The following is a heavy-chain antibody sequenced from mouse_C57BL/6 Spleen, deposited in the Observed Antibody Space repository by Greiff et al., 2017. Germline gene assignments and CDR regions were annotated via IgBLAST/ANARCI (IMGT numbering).Heavy chain of an antibody. CDR1: GFTFSDYY. CDR3: SRVDDYGWYFDV. J-gene: IGHJ1*03. CDR2: INYDGSST. D-gene: IGHD2-4*01. V-gene: IGHV5-16*01. Sequence: EVQLQESEAGLVQPGTSVKLSCTASGFTFSDYYMAWVRQVPEKGLEWVANINYDGSSTYYMDTLKSRFIIARDNAKNILYLQMSSLKSEDAATYYCSRVDDYGWYFDVWGTGTTVTVSS.